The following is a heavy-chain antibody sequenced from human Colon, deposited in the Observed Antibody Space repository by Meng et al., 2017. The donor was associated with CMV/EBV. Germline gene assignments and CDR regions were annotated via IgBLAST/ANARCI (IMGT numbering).Heavy chain of an antibody. D-gene: IGHD6-19*01. V-gene: IGHV1-69*10. J-gene: IGHJ3*01. CDR1: GYTFTSYA. CDR3: ATSSCVTAITCAVALEPKDAFDL. CDR2: ILPINGVP. Sequence: SVKVTCKASGYTFTSYAMNWVRQAPGQGLEWMGWILPINGVPKYTEKFQGRATFTADKSTGTAYMELSSLRSEDTAVYYCATSSCVTAITCAVALEPKDAFDLWGQGTMVTVSS.